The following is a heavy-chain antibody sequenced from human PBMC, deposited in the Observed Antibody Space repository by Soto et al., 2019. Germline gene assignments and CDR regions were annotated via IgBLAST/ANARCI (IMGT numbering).Heavy chain of an antibody. Sequence: QVQLVQSGAGGKKPGSSVKVSCKASGGTFNSYAISWVRQAPGHGLEWMGGIIPICGTAYYAQKFQGRVTITADESTRTAYMERSSLRSEDTAVYYCARPDSTGYAPYYYYGMDVWGQGTTVTVSS. CDR3: ARPDSTGYAPYYYYGMDV. J-gene: IGHJ6*02. D-gene: IGHD3-22*01. CDR1: GGTFNSYA. V-gene: IGHV1-69*01. CDR2: IIPICGTA.